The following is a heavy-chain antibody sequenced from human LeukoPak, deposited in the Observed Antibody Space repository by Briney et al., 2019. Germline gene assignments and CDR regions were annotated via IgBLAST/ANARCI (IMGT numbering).Heavy chain of an antibody. J-gene: IGHJ4*02. D-gene: IGHD6-19*01. V-gene: IGHV4-61*01. CDR3: ARLKGYSSGWYPSYYFDY. CDR1: GGSISSGTYY. Sequence: SQTLSLTCTFSGGSISSGTYYWSWIRQPPGKGLEWIGYIYYTGTTNYNPSLKSRVTISVDTSKNQFSLKLSSVTAADTAVYYCARLKGYSSGWYPSYYFDYWGQGTLVTVSS. CDR2: IYYTGTT.